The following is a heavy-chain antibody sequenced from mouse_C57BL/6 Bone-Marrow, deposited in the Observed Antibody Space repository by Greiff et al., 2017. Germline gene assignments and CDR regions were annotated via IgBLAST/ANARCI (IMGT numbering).Heavy chain of an antibody. D-gene: IGHD1-2*01. V-gene: IGHV1-81*01. CDR2: IYPRSGNT. CDR1: GYTFTSYG. J-gene: IGHJ4*01. Sequence: VQLQQSGAELARPGASVKLSCKASGYTFTSYGISWVKQRTGQGLEWIGEIYPRSGNTYYNEKFKGKATLTADKPSSTAYLELRSLTSEDSSVYFCSKGVLRRYYYAIDYWGQGTSVTVSS. CDR3: SKGVLRRYYYAIDY.